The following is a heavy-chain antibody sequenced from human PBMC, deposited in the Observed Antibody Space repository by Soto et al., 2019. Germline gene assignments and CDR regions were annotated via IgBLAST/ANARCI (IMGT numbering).Heavy chain of an antibody. CDR2: IYTSGST. Sequence: QVQLQESGPGLVKPSETLSLTCTVSGGSISSYYWSWIRQPAGKGLEWIGRIYTSGSTNYNPSLKSRVTMSVDTSKNQFSLELSSVTAADTAVYYCARGVVYARLADWFDPWGQGTLVTVSS. V-gene: IGHV4-4*07. D-gene: IGHD2-8*02. CDR3: ARGVVYARLADWFDP. CDR1: GGSISSYY. J-gene: IGHJ5*02.